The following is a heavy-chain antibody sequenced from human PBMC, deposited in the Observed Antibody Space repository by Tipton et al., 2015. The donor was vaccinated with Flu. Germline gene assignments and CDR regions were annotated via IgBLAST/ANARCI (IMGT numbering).Heavy chain of an antibody. CDR2: IFHTGST. Sequence: TLSPTCTVSGYSLSSDYYRGWIRQPPGKGLEWIGNIFHTGSTYYNPPLKSRVTLSVDTSKNQFSLKVFSVTAADTAVYYCARRDDSNYVSDPENWFDPRGQGTLGTVSA. V-gene: IGHV4-38-2*02. D-gene: IGHD4-11*01. CDR1: GYSLSSDYY. CDR3: ARRDDSNYVSDPENWFDP. J-gene: IGHJ5*02.